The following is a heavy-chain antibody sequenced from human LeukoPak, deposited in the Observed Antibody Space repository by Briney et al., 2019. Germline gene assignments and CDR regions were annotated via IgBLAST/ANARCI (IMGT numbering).Heavy chain of an antibody. CDR1: GGSISSSDW. D-gene: IGHD1-1*01. V-gene: IGHV4-4*02. CDR3: ARDKDNGPFDY. CDR2: IYHSGST. J-gene: IGHJ4*02. Sequence: SGTLSLTCAVSGGSISSSDWWSWVRQPPGKGLEWIGEIYHSGSTNYNPSLKSRVTISVDNSKNQFSLKLSSVTAADTAVYYCARDKDNGPFDYWGQGTLVTVSS.